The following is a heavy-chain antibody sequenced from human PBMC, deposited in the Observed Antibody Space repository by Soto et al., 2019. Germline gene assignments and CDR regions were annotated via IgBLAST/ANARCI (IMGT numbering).Heavy chain of an antibody. CDR3: AKLRRDGYNFWADAFDI. J-gene: IGHJ3*02. CDR2: ISGSGGST. V-gene: IGHV3-23*01. CDR1: GFTFSSYS. Sequence: GGSLRLSCAASGFTFSSYSMNWVRQAPGKGLEWVSAISGSGGSTYYADSVKGRFTISRDNSKNTLYLQMNSLRAEDTAVYYCAKLRRDGYNFWADAFDIWGQGTMVTVSS. D-gene: IGHD3-3*01.